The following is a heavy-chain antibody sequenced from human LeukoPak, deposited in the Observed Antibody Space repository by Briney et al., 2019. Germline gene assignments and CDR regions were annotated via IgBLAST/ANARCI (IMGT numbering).Heavy chain of an antibody. CDR1: GYTFTGYY. CDR2: MNPNSGNT. J-gene: IGHJ6*03. Sequence: ASVKVSCKASGYTFTGYYMHWVRQATGQGLEWMGWMNPNSGNTGYAQKFQGRVTMTRNTSISTAYMELSSLRSEDTAVYYCARGVNRDGYNWEYYYYMDVWGKGTTVTISS. D-gene: IGHD5-24*01. V-gene: IGHV1-8*02. CDR3: ARGVNRDGYNWEYYYYMDV.